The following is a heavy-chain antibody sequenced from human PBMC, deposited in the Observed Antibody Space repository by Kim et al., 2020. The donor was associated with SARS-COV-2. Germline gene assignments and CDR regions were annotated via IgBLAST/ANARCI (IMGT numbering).Heavy chain of an antibody. J-gene: IGHJ6*02. CDR1: GFTFSSYE. Sequence: GGSLRLSCAASGFTFSSYEMNWVRQAPGKGLEWVSYISSSGSTIYYADSVKGRFTISRDNAKNSLYLQMNSLRAEDTAVYYCASFYYYDSSGYYKNYYYYGMDVWGQGTTVTVSS. V-gene: IGHV3-48*03. CDR2: ISSSGSTI. D-gene: IGHD3-22*01. CDR3: ASFYYYDSSGYYKNYYYYGMDV.